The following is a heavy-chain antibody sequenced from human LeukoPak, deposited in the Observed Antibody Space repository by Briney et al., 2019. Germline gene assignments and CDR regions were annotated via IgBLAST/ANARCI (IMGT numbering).Heavy chain of an antibody. CDR3: AKNRGGSYYSGSDY. V-gene: IGHV3-23*01. CDR2: VRGSDAGT. Sequence: PGGSLRLSCAASGFTFSSYAMNWDRQAPGKGLEWVSAVRGSDAGTSYADSVKGRFTISRDNSKNTLYLQMNSLRAEDTAVYYCAKNRGGSYYSGSDYWGQGTLVTVSS. J-gene: IGHJ4*02. D-gene: IGHD1-26*01. CDR1: GFTFSSYA.